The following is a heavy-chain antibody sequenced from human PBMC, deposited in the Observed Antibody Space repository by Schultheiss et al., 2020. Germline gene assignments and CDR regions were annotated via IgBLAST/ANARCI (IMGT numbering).Heavy chain of an antibody. V-gene: IGHV4-59*12. D-gene: IGHD3-10*01. CDR2: IYYSGST. CDR1: GGSFSGYY. Sequence: SETLSLTCAVYGGSFSGYYWSWIRQPPGKGLEWIGYIYYSGSTNYNPSLKSRVTISVDTSKNQFSLKLSSVTAADTAVYYCARERYYYGSGKGWFDPWGQGTLVNVYS. J-gene: IGHJ5*02. CDR3: ARERYYYGSGKGWFDP.